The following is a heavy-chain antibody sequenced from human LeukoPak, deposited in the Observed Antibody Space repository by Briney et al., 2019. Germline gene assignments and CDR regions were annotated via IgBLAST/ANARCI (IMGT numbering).Heavy chain of an antibody. V-gene: IGHV4-59*01. D-gene: IGHD4-23*01. CDR2: IYYSGST. J-gene: IGHJ5*02. CDR3: ARDLRWGYNWFDP. Sequence: SETLSLTCTVSGGSLSSYYWSWLRQPPGKGLEGIGYIYYSGSTNYNPSLKSRVTISVDTSKNQFSLKLSSVTAADTAVYYCARDLRWGYNWFDPWGQGTLVTVSS. CDR1: GGSLSSYY.